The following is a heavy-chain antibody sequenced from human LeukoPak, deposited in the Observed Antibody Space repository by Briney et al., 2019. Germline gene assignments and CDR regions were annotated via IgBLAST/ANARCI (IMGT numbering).Heavy chain of an antibody. V-gene: IGHV1-2*06. J-gene: IGHJ4*02. D-gene: IGHD1-26*01. CDR1: GYSFTDYY. CDR3: ASDYSGSYTH. Sequence: GASVKVSCKASGYSFTDYYIHWVRPAPGQGLEWVGLIHPNSGDTFYAQKYRGRGTMTRDTSINTAYMELDRLASDDTAVYYCASDYSGSYTHWAQGTLVTVSS. CDR2: IHPNSGDT.